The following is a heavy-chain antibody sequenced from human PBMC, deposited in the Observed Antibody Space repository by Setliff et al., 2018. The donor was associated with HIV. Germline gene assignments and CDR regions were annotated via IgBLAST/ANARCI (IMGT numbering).Heavy chain of an antibody. Sequence: ASVKVSCKASTYTFSSYVINWVRQAPGQGLEWMGRISVYNGNTIYAQKLQGRVIMTTDTSTSTAYMELRSLRSDDTAMYYCARDHVVCSGGTCRSDDPYYYYYMNVWGEGTTVTVSS. CDR1: TYTFSSYV. D-gene: IGHD2-15*01. CDR3: ARDHVVCSGGTCRSDDPYYYYYMNV. J-gene: IGHJ6*03. V-gene: IGHV1-18*01. CDR2: ISVYNGNT.